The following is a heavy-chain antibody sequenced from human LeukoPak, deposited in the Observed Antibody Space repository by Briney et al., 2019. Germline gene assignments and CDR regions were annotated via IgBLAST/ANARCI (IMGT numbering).Heavy chain of an antibody. V-gene: IGHV3-21*01. CDR1: GFIFSTYS. CDR3: AKGAKRLGYCSGGTCYSNYDYYYMDV. D-gene: IGHD2-15*01. J-gene: IGHJ6*03. Sequence: PGGSLRLSCAASGFIFSTYSMTWVRQAPGKGLEWVASISSSTAYTSYADSVKGRFTISRDNSKNTLYLQMNSLRAEDTAVYYCAKGAKRLGYCSGGTCYSNYDYYYMDVWGKGTTVTISS. CDR2: ISSSTAYT.